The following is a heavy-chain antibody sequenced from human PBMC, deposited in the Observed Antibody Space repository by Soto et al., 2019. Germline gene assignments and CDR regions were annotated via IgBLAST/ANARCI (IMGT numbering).Heavy chain of an antibody. V-gene: IGHV1-18*01. Sequence: ASVKVSCKASGYTFSSIGISWVRQAPGQGLEWMGWISPYKGNTHYAQGLQGRVTMTTDTSTSTAYMELRSLRSDDTAVYYCARDLDASGSYYTDYRGQGTLVTSPQ. J-gene: IGHJ4*02. CDR3: ARDLDASGSYYTDY. CDR1: GYTFSSIG. CDR2: ISPYKGNT. D-gene: IGHD3-10*01.